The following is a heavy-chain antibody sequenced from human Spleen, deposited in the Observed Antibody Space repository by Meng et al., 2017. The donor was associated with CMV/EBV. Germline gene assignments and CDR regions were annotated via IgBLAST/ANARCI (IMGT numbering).Heavy chain of an antibody. CDR3: AKATPGRYFYGMDV. CDR2: INPNSGDT. J-gene: IGHJ6*02. Sequence: ASGYTFTGYYIHWVRQAPGHGLEWMGWINPNSGDTKYAQKVKAWVTMTRDTSINTAYMELSRLRFDDPAVYYCAKATPGRYFYGMDVWGQGTTVTVSS. V-gene: IGHV1-2*04. CDR1: GYTFTGYY. D-gene: IGHD4-23*01.